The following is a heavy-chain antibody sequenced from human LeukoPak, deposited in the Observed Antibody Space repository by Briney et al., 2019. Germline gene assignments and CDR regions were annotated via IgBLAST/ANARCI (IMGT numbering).Heavy chain of an antibody. CDR1: GYTFTQYF. CDR2: IRSDSGNT. CDR3: ARDLSSTPNWELDY. J-gene: IGHJ4*02. V-gene: IGHV1-2*06. Sequence: ASVKVSCKASGYTFTQYFIHWVRQAPGQGLEWMGRIRSDSGNTEYAQRFQGRVTMTRYTSITTVYMELHSLTFDDEAVYYCARDLSSTPNWELDYWGQGALVTVSS. D-gene: IGHD1-26*01.